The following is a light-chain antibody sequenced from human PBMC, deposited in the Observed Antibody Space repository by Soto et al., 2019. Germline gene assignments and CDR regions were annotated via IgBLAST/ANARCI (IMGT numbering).Light chain of an antibody. J-gene: IGKJ1*01. V-gene: IGKV1-39*01. CDR2: AAS. CDR3: HQSYSTSWT. CDR1: QSISSS. Sequence: DIQMTQSPSSLSASVVDRVAITCRASQSISSSLNWYQWKPGKAPKLLIYAASSLQSGVPSRFSGSGSGTEFTLTISSLQPEDFATYYCHQSYSTSWTFGQGTKVDI.